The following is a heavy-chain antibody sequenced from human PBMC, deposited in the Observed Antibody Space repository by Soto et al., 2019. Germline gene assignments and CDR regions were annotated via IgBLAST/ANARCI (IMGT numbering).Heavy chain of an antibody. D-gene: IGHD3-16*01. CDR2: IVVGSGNT. CDR3: AARGATGSSYYSGLDV. V-gene: IGHV1-58*01. CDR1: GFTFTSSA. Sequence: QMQLVQSGPEVKKPGTSVKVSCEASGFTFTSSAVQWVRQARGQRLEWIGWIVVGSGNTNCAQKFRERVTITRDMSTSTAYMQLTSLRSEDTAVYYCAARGATGSSYYSGLDVWGQGTTVTVS. J-gene: IGHJ6*02.